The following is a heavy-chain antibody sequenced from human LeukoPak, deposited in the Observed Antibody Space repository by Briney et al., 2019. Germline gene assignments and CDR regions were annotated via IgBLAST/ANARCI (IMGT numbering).Heavy chain of an antibody. CDR3: ARVERSWFDP. CDR2: ISWNSGSI. CDR1: GFTFDDYA. Sequence: PGGSLRLSCAASGFTFDDYAMHWVRQAPGKGLEWVSGISWNSGSIGYADSVKGRFTISRDNAKNSLYLQMNSLRADDTAVYYCARVERSWFDPWGQGTLVTVSS. J-gene: IGHJ5*02. D-gene: IGHD3-3*01. V-gene: IGHV3-9*01.